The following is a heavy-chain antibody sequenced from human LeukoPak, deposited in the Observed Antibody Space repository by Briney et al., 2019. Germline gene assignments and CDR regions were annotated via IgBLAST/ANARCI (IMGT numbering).Heavy chain of an antibody. Sequence: GGSLRLSCAASGFTFSDYYMTWIRQAPGKGLEWVSYISGSSSYTNYADSVKGRFTISRDNAKNSLYLQMNSLRAEDTAVYYCARAAYCGGDCYYYSDYWGQGTLVTVSS. V-gene: IGHV3-11*05. D-gene: IGHD2-21*02. CDR3: ARAAYCGGDCYYYSDY. CDR1: GFTFSDYY. CDR2: ISGSSSYT. J-gene: IGHJ4*02.